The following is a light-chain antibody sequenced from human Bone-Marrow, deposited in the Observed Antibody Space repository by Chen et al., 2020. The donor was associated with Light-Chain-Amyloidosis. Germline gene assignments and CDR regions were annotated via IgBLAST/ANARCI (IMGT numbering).Light chain of an antibody. CDR2: DDS. V-gene: IGLV3-21*02. J-gene: IGLJ3*02. CDR1: NIGATS. Sequence: SYVLTQPSSVSGAPGQTATIACGGNNIGATSVHWYQQTPGQAPLLVVYDDSDRPSGIPERLSGYNSGNTATLTISRVEAGDEADYYCQVWDRSSDRPVFGGGTKLTVL. CDR3: QVWDRSSDRPV.